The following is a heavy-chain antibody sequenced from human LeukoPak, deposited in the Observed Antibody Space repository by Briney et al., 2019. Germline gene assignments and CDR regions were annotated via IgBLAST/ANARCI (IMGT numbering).Heavy chain of an antibody. CDR1: GFTFSSYW. CDR3: IRGSGTYYLDS. D-gene: IGHD3-10*01. Sequence: GGSLRLSCAASGFTFSSYWMHWVRQAPGKGLVWLSGLNGDGRTTNYADSVKGRFTISRDNAKNTVYLQINSLRAEDTAVYFCIRGSGTYYLDSWGQGTLVTVSS. J-gene: IGHJ4*02. CDR2: LNGDGRTT. V-gene: IGHV3-74*01.